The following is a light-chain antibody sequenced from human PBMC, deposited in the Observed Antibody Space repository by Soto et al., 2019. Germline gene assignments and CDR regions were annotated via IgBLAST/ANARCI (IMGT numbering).Light chain of an antibody. CDR3: KHYGISSGVI. CDR2: AAS. Sequence: EIVLTQSPGTLSLSPGERATLSCRASQTISGSFLVWYQQKSGQAPRLLIYAASTRATAIPDRFSGSGSGNYFTPTISRLEPEYFAVYYCKHYGISSGVIFGGGTKVEIK. CDR1: QTISGSF. V-gene: IGKV3-20*01. J-gene: IGKJ4*01.